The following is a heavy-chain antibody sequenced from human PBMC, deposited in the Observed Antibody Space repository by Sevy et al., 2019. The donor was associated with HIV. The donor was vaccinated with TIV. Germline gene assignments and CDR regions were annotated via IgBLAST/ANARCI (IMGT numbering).Heavy chain of an antibody. D-gene: IGHD3-3*01. CDR1: GFTFSRYW. V-gene: IGHV3-74*01. J-gene: IGHJ6*02. Sequence: GGSLRLSCAASGFTFSRYWMHWVRHAPGKGLVWVSRINTHGTNTIYADYVKGRFTISRANAKNTVSLQMNSLRADDTGVYYCAREGVDFWSGPVDFDYGMDVWGQGTTVTVSS. CDR2: INTHGTNT. CDR3: AREGVDFWSGPVDFDYGMDV.